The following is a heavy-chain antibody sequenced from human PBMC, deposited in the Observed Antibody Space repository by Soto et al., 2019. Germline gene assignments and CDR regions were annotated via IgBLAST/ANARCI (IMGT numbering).Heavy chain of an antibody. CDR3: ANLWGDGYNLGQDYNGMDV. D-gene: IGHD5-12*01. CDR2: IWYYGSLQ. CDR1: GFSFENYG. J-gene: IGHJ6*01. Sequence: QVQMVESGGGVVQPGRSLRLSCAASGFSFENYGMHWVRQAPGRGLEWVAIIWYYGSLQYYAAAVKGRFTISRDNSKNTLYLEMNSLRAEDTAVYYCANLWGDGYNLGQDYNGMDVW. V-gene: IGHV3-33*06.